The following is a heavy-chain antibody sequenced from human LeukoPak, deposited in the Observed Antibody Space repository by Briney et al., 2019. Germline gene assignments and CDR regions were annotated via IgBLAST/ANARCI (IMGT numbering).Heavy chain of an antibody. CDR1: GFTFSDYY. CDR3: AIDLGYCSGGSCQNWFNP. V-gene: IGHV3-11*04. J-gene: IGHJ5*02. Sequence: KPGGSLRLSCAASGFTFSDYYMSWIRQAPGKGLEWVSYISSSGSTIYYADSVKGRFTISRDNAKNSLYLQMNSLRAEDTAVYYCAIDLGYCSGGSCQNWFNPWGQGTLVTVSS. CDR2: ISSSGSTI. D-gene: IGHD2-15*01.